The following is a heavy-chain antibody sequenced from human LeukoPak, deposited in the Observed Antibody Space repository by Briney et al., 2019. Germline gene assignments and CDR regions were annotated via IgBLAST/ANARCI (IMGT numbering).Heavy chain of an antibody. Sequence: PSETLSLTCAVYGGSFSGYFYNWIRQTSGQGLEWIGEINHSGDTNYNPSLKSRVTMSVDSSKNQFSLSLSSLTAADTAVYYCARHLRLLESPFPPRAFDIWGQGTTVTVSS. CDR2: INHSGDT. V-gene: IGHV4-34*01. CDR3: ARHLRLLESPFPPRAFDI. CDR1: GGSFSGYF. D-gene: IGHD3-3*01. J-gene: IGHJ3*02.